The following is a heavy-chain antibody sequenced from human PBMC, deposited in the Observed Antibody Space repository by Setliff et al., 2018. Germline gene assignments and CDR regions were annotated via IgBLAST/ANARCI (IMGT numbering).Heavy chain of an antibody. V-gene: IGHV1-2*02. CDR3: ARDMGATSAEDY. CDR2: INLNTGNI. J-gene: IGHJ4*02. Sequence: ASVKVSCKASGFTFTDYLMNWMRQAPEQGLEWMGRINLNTGNIFYAQEFQGRVTLTRDTSISTAYMELTGLKYDDTAIYYCARDMGATSAEDYWGQGTLVTVSS. CDR1: GFTFTDYL.